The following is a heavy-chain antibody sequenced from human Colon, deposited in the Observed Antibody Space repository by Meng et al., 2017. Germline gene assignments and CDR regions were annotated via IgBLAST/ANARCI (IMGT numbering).Heavy chain of an antibody. CDR2: IYYTGNT. D-gene: IGHD4-17*01. CDR1: GASVSSDSHY. Sequence: QVELQEAVPGILRPSETLSLTCTVSGASVSSDSHYWSWIRQSPGKGLEWIGYIYYTGNTNYNPSLASRVSMSLDTSKNHFSLHLTSVTAADTAIYYCARVNGDFDEAWFDPWGQGTLVTVSS. V-gene: IGHV4-61*03. CDR3: ARVNGDFDEAWFDP. J-gene: IGHJ5*02.